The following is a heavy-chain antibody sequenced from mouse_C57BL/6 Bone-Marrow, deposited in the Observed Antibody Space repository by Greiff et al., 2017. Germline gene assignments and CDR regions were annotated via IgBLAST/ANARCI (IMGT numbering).Heavy chain of an antibody. CDR2: IYPSDSYT. V-gene: IGHV1-50*01. CDR1: GYTFTSYW. D-gene: IGHD2-5*01. J-gene: IGHJ2*01. Sequence: QVQLQQPGAELVKPGASVKLSCKASGYTFTSYWMQWVKQRPGQGLEWIGEIYPSDSYTNYNQKFKGKATLTVDTSSSTAYMQLSSLTSEDSAVYYCAGSNCEGDHWGQGTTLTVSS. CDR3: AGSNCEGDH.